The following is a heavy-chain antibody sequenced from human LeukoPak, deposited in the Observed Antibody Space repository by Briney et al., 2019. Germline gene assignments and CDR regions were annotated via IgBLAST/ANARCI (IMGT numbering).Heavy chain of an antibody. CDR1: GYTFTSYG. D-gene: IGHD1-26*01. J-gene: IGHJ4*02. V-gene: IGHV1-69*06. CDR3: ARHLPSGSYYHY. Sequence: SVKVSCKASGYTFTSYGISWVRQAPGQGLEWMGGIIPIFGTANYAQKFQGRVTITADKSTSTAYMELSSLRSEDTAVYYCARHLPSGSYYHYWGQGTLVTVSS. CDR2: IIPIFGTA.